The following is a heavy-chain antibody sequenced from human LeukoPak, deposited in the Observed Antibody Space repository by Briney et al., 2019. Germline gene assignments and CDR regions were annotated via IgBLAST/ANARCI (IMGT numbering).Heavy chain of an antibody. CDR1: GGPISSSSSS. D-gene: IGHD5-18*01. V-gene: IGHV4-39*01. J-gene: IGHJ3*02. CDR2: VYYRGST. CDR3: AREDTVMDDAFDI. Sequence: SETLSLTCTVSGGPISSSSSSWGWLRQPPGMGLEWIGSVYYRGSTYYNPPLKSRVTVSIDTSKNQFSVKLTSATAADTAIYYCAREDTVMDDAFDIWGQGTAVTVSS.